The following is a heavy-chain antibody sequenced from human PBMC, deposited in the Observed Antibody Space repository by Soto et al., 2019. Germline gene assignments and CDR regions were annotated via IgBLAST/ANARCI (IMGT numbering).Heavy chain of an antibody. Sequence: VQLVESGGGVVQPGGSLRLSCAASGFIFSTYGMHCVRQVPGKGLERVANISYDGSNEHYADSVKGRFTVSRDNAKKTLSLQMTSLRSEDTAIYYCTKEYIVGTTWGYFESWGQGTLVTVSS. J-gene: IGHJ4*02. CDR2: ISYDGSNE. CDR3: TKEYIVGTTWGYFES. V-gene: IGHV3-30*18. D-gene: IGHD1-26*01. CDR1: GFIFSTYG.